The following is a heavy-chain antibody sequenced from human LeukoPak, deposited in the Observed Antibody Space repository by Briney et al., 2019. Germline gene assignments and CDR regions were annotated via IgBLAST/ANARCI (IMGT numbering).Heavy chain of an antibody. J-gene: IGHJ4*02. CDR1: GFTVSSHY. CDR2: IDSGVST. CDR3: TRGWYVDY. Sequence: GGSLRLSCAASGFTVSSHYMSWVRQAPGKGLEWVSVIDSGVSTYYADSVKGRFTISRDNSKNTLYLQMNSLRVEDTAVYYCTRGWYVDYWGQGTLVTVSS. V-gene: IGHV3-53*01. D-gene: IGHD6-13*01.